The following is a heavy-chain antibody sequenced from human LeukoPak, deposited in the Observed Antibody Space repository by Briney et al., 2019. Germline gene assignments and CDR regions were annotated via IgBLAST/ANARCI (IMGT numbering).Heavy chain of an antibody. D-gene: IGHD2-2*01. Sequence: PSQTLSLTCTVSGASISSGSYYWSWIRQPAGKGLEWIGHIYTSGSTNFNPSLKSRVTISVDTSKNHFSLKLSSVTAADTAVYYCARVRARYCSSTSCYGSDFDYWGQGTLVTVSS. CDR3: ARVRARYCSSTSCYGSDFDY. CDR2: IYTSGST. V-gene: IGHV4-61*09. CDR1: GASISSGSYY. J-gene: IGHJ4*02.